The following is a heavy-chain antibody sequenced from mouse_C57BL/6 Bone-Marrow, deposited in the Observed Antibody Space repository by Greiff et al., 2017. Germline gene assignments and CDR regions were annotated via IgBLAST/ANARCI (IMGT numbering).Heavy chain of an antibody. CDR1: GYTFTSYW. Sequence: QVQLQQPGAELVRPGTSVKLSCKASGYTFTSYWMHWVKQRPGQGLEWIGVIDPSDSYTNYNQKFKGKATLTVDTSSSTASLQLSSLTSEDSAVYYCATYYYGMAWFAYWGQGTLVTVSA. D-gene: IGHD1-1*01. CDR2: IDPSDSYT. CDR3: ATYYYGMAWFAY. V-gene: IGHV1-59*01. J-gene: IGHJ3*01.